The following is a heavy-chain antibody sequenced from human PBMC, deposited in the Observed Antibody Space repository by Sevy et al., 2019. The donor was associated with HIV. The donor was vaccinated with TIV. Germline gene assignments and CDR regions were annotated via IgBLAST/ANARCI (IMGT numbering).Heavy chain of an antibody. CDR1: GYTFTSYG. CDR3: ARDDCSSLSCHGSLLY. Sequence: ASVKVSCKASGYTFTSYGISWVRQAPGQGLEWMGWISTFNVNTNNAQKFQGRVTMTTDTSTSTDYMELTSLRSDDTAVYYCARDDCSSLSCHGSLLYWGQGTLVTVSS. CDR2: ISTFNVNT. V-gene: IGHV1-18*01. D-gene: IGHD2-2*01. J-gene: IGHJ4*02.